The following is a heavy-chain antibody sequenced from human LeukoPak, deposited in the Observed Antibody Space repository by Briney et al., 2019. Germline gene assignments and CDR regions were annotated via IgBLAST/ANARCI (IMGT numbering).Heavy chain of an antibody. J-gene: IGHJ3*02. Sequence: SETLSLTCTVSGGSISSYYWSSIRQPPGKGLEWIGYIYYSGSTNYNPSLKSRVTISVDTSKNQFSLKLSSVTAADTAVYYCAIGGGQDAFDIWGQGTMVTVSS. CDR3: AIGGGQDAFDI. D-gene: IGHD2-15*01. CDR2: IYYSGST. V-gene: IGHV4-59*01. CDR1: GGSISSYY.